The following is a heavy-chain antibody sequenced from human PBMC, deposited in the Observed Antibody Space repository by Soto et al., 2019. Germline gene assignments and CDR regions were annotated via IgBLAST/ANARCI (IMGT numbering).Heavy chain of an antibody. CDR3: GRGGAQPLLGCFDR. V-gene: IGHV6-1*01. D-gene: IGHD6-13*01. J-gene: IGHJ5*02. CDR1: GDSVSSNSAA. Sequence: PSQTLSLTCAISGDSVSSNSAAWNWIRQSPSRGLEWLGRTYYRSKWYNDYAVSVKSRITINPDTSKNQFSLQLNSVTPEDTAVYYCGRGGAQPLLGCFDRWGQGTLVTVAS. CDR2: TYYRSKWYN.